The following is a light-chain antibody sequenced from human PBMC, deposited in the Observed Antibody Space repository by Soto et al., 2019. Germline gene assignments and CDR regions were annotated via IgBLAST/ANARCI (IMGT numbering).Light chain of an antibody. CDR1: SSNIGSHT. CDR3: AACDDSLKGPV. J-gene: IGLJ2*01. V-gene: IGLV1-44*01. Sequence: QSVLTQPPSASGTPGQRVTISCSGSSSNIGSHTVNWYQQLPGTAPKLLLYTDNHRPSGVPDRFSGSKSGTSASLAISGLQAEDEADYYCAACDDSLKGPVFGGGTKLTVL. CDR2: TDN.